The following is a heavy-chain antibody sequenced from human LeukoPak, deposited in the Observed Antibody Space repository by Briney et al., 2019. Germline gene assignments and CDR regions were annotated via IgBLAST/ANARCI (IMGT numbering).Heavy chain of an antibody. CDR1: GDSVSSNSVA. V-gene: IGHV6-1*01. J-gene: IGHJ4*02. D-gene: IGHD4-23*01. CDR3: VRAVIRLTYYFDY. CDR2: TYYRSKWYN. Sequence: SQTLSLTCAISGDSVSSNSVAWNWIRQSPSRGLEWLGRTYYRSKWYNDYAVSVKSRITINPDTSKNQFSLQLNSVTPEDTALYYCVRAVIRLTYYFDYWGQGTLVTVSS.